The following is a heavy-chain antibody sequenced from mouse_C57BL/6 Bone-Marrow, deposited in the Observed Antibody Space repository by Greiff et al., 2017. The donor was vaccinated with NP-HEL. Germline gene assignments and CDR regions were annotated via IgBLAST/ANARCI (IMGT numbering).Heavy chain of an antibody. D-gene: IGHD1-1*01. CDR1: GYTFTSYW. V-gene: IGHV1-69*01. CDR3: AREIYYGSQDY. J-gene: IGHJ2*01. CDR2: IDPSDSYT. Sequence: VQLQQPGAELVMPGASVKLSCKASGYTFTSYWMHWVKQRPGQGLEWIGEIDPSDSYTNYNQKFKGKSTLTVDKSSSTAYMQLSSLTSEDSAVYCCAREIYYGSQDYWGQGTTLTVSS.